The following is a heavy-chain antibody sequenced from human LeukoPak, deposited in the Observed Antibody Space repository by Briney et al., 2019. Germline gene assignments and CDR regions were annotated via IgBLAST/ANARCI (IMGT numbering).Heavy chain of an antibody. D-gene: IGHD3-10*01. CDR2: IYTSGNT. V-gene: IGHV4-4*07. Sequence: PSETLSLTCTVSGDSIISYYWSWIRQPAGKGLEWIGRIYTSGNTNYNPSLKNRITMSLDTSKNQFSLKLSSVTAADTAVYYCAREARFGANKIPHFDCWGQATLVTVSS. CDR1: GDSIISYY. CDR3: AREARFGANKIPHFDC. J-gene: IGHJ4*02.